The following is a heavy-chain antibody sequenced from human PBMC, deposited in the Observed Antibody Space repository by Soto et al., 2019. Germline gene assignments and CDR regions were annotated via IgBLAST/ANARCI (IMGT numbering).Heavy chain of an antibody. V-gene: IGHV3-30*18. CDR3: AKGRGVVAANGMGV. Sequence: PGGSLRLSCAASAFTFSSYGMHWVRQALGKGLEWVAVISYDGSNKYYADSVKGRFTISRDNSKNTLYLQMNSLRDEDTAVYYCAKGRGVVAANGMGVWGQGSTVTLSS. CDR1: AFTFSSYG. CDR2: ISYDGSNK. J-gene: IGHJ6*01. D-gene: IGHD2-15*01.